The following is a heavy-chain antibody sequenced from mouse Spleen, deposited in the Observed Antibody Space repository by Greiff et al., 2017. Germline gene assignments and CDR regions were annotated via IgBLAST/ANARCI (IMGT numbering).Heavy chain of an antibody. CDR2: IYCSGPI. CDR3: ARDRAYYRYDGYFDV. CDR1: GISITSGNYS. V-gene: IGHV3-5*02. Sequence: VQLQQSGPGLVKPSQTVSLTCTVTGISITSGNYSWSWIRQFPGNQLEWIRYIYCSGPISYNPSLTNRTPIPKATSKNQFLLEMNSLTAEETATYYCARDRAYYRYDGYFDVWGAGTTVTVSS. J-gene: IGHJ1*01. D-gene: IGHD2-14*01.